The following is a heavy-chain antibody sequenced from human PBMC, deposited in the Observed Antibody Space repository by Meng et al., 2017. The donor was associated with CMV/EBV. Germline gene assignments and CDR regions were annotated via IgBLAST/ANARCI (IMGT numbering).Heavy chain of an antibody. D-gene: IGHD1-1*01. V-gene: IGHV3-21*01. CDR1: GFTFSSYS. Sequence: LSLTCAASGFTFSSYSMNWVRQAPGKGLEWVSSISSSSSYIYYADSVKGRFTISRDNAKNSLYLQMNSLRAEDTAVYYCARFDGGYIGYHYYYYGMDVWGQGTTVTVSS. CDR2: ISSSSSYI. J-gene: IGHJ6*02. CDR3: ARFDGGYIGYHYYYYGMDV.